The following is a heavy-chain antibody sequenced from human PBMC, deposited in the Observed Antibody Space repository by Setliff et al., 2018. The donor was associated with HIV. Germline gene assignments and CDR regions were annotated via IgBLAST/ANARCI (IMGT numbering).Heavy chain of an antibody. Sequence: PSETLSLTCTVSGGSIRSSSYYWGWIRQPPGKGLEWIGYIYYSGSTNYNPSLKSRVTISVDTSKNQFSLKLSSVTAADTAVYYCARGDGTKYYYYYYMDVWGKGTTVTVSS. CDR3: ARGDGTKYYYYYYMDV. D-gene: IGHD1-7*01. J-gene: IGHJ6*03. CDR2: IYYSGST. CDR1: GGSIRSSSYY. V-gene: IGHV4-61*05.